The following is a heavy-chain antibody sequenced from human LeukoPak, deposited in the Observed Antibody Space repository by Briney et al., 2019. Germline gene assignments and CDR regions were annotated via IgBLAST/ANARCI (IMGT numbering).Heavy chain of an antibody. V-gene: IGHV4-39*01. Sequence: KASETLSLTCAVYGGSFSGYYWGWIRQPPGKGLEWIGSMYYSGSTYYNPSLKSRVTMSVDTSKNQFSLRLSSVTAADTAVYYCARHVRGHDYVWGSYPSPFAYWGQGTLVTVSS. CDR3: ARHVRGHDYVWGSYPSPFAY. J-gene: IGHJ4*02. D-gene: IGHD3-16*02. CDR1: GGSFSGYY. CDR2: MYYSGST.